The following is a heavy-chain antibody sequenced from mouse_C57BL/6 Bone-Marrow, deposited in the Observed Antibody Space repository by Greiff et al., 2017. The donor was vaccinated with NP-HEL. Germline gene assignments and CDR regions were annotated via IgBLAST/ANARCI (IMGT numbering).Heavy chain of an antibody. CDR1: GYTFTSYW. CDR3: ANAVVDWYFDV. CDR2: IHPNSGST. V-gene: IGHV1-64*01. D-gene: IGHD1-1*01. Sequence: VQLQQPGAELVKPGASVKLSCKASGYTFTSYWMHWVKQRPGQGLEWIGMIHPNSGSTNYNEKFKSKATLTVDKSSSTGYIRISSLTSENSAVYYCANAVVDWYFDVWGTGTTVPVSS. J-gene: IGHJ1*03.